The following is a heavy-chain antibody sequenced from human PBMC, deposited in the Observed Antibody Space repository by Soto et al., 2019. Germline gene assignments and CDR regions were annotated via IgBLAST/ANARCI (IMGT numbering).Heavy chain of an antibody. CDR3: ARCISGVVAAIDY. V-gene: IGHV3-48*01. CDR2: ISSSSAI. Sequence: GSLRLSCXASGFTFSSYSMNWVRQAPGKGLEGVSYISSSSAIYYADSVKGRFTTSRDNAKNSLFLQVNSLRAEDTAVYYCARCISGVVAAIDYWGQGTLVTVSS. J-gene: IGHJ4*02. CDR1: GFTFSSYS. D-gene: IGHD2-15*01.